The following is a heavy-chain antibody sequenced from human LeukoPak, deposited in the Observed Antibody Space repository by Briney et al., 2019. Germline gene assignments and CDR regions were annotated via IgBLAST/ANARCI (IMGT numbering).Heavy chain of an antibody. J-gene: IGHJ4*02. CDR1: GFTFNIYT. V-gene: IGHV3-64D*06. CDR3: VKVVVGATFDY. D-gene: IGHD1-26*01. CDR2: INNSGLDT. Sequence: GGSLRLSCSASGFTFNIYTMHWVRQAPGKGLEDVSGINNSGLDTWYADSVKGRFTISRDNSKNTLYHQMSSLRTEDTAVYYCVKVVVGATFDYWGQGTQVTVSS.